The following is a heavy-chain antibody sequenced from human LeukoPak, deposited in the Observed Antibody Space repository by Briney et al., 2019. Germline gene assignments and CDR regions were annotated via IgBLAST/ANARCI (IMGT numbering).Heavy chain of an antibody. Sequence: ASVKVSCKASGYTFTSYAMHWVRQAPGQRLEWMGWINAGNGNTKYSPKFQGRVTITRDTSASTAYMELSSLRSEDTAVYYCARVPQWLVQRYFDYWGQGTLVTVSS. CDR3: ARVPQWLVQRYFDY. D-gene: IGHD6-19*01. V-gene: IGHV1-3*01. CDR1: GYTFTSYA. CDR2: INAGNGNT. J-gene: IGHJ4*02.